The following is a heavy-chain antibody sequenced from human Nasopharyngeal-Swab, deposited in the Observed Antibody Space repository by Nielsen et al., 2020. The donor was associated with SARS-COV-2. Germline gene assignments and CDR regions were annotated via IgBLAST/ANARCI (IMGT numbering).Heavy chain of an antibody. V-gene: IGHV4-34*01. CDR1: GGSFSGYY. Sequence: LETLSLTCAVYGGSFSGYYWSWIRQPPGKGLEWIGEINHSGSTNYNPSLKSRVTISVDTSKNQFSLKLSSVTAADTAVYYCARGRGYWGQGTLVTVSS. CDR2: INHSGST. CDR3: ARGRGY. J-gene: IGHJ4*02.